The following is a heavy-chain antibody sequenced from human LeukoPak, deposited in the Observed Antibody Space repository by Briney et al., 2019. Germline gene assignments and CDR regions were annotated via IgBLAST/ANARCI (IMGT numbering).Heavy chain of an antibody. CDR3: AKDAWRISMPRGVVMQSHYYYYMDV. Sequence: ASVTVSCKASGYTFTGYYMHWVRQAPGQGLEWMGWINPNSGGTNYAQKFQGRVTMTRDTSISTAYMELSRLRAEDTAIYYCAKDAWRISMPRGVVMQSHYYYYMDVWGKGTTVTVS. CDR2: INPNSGGT. V-gene: IGHV1-2*02. CDR1: GYTFTGYY. J-gene: IGHJ6*03. D-gene: IGHD3-10*01.